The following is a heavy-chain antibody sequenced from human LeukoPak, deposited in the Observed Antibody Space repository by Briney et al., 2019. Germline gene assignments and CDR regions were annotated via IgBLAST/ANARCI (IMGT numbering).Heavy chain of an antibody. V-gene: IGHV4-61*02. CDR1: GGSISSGTYY. Sequence: SETLSLTCTVSGGSISSGTYYWSWIRQPAGKGLEWIGRIYTSGSTNYNPSLKSRVTISVDTSKNQFSLKLSSVTAADTAVYYCARGYDSSGYFRYWGQGTLVTVSS. D-gene: IGHD3-22*01. J-gene: IGHJ4*02. CDR3: ARGYDSSGYFRY. CDR2: IYTSGST.